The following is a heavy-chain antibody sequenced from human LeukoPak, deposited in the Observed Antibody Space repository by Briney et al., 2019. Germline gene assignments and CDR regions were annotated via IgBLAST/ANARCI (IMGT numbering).Heavy chain of an antibody. CDR3: AKDPVDGVARDWYFDV. CDR2: LSASSGST. D-gene: IGHD5-12*01. J-gene: IGHJ2*01. V-gene: IGHV3-23*01. Sequence: GASLRLSCAASGFIFSNYAMSWVRQAPGKGLEWVSSLSASSGSTYYADSVRGRFTISRDNSKNTLFLQMNSLRAEDTAVYYCAKDPVDGVARDWYFDVWGRGTLVTVSS. CDR1: GFIFSNYA.